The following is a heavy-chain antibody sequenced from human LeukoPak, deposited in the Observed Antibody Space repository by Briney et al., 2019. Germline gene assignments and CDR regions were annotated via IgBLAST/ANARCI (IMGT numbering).Heavy chain of an antibody. V-gene: IGHV4-59*11. CDR3: ARVGGLIVNSYMDV. CDR1: GGSISSHY. CDR2: IYYSGSTNYT. J-gene: IGHJ6*03. D-gene: IGHD3-22*01. Sequence: PSETLSLTCTVSGGSISSHYWSWIRQPPGKGLEWIGYIYYSGSTNYTNYNPSLKSRVTISVDTSKNQFSLKLSSVTAADTAVYYCARVGGLIVNSYMDVWGKGTTVTVSS.